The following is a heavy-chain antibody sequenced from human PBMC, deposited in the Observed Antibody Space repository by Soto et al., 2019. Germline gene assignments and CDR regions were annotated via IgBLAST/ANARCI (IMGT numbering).Heavy chain of an antibody. Sequence: QVQLVQSGAEVQRPGAAVKVSCKASGYTFTQFSIHWMRQAPGPRREWMGWINGGSGNTLYSQEFQGRVTFTRDTSASTAYMELSSLRSEDTAVFYCARSVNIAFDHWGQGTLVTVSS. D-gene: IGHD4-4*01. J-gene: IGHJ5*02. CDR1: GYTFTQFS. CDR2: INGGSGNT. V-gene: IGHV1-3*01. CDR3: ARSVNIAFDH.